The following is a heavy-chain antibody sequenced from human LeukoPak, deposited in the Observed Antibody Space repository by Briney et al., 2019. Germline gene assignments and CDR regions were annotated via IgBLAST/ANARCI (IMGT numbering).Heavy chain of an antibody. D-gene: IGHD3-10*01. CDR1: GFTFSSYA. Sequence: PGGSLRLSCAASGFTFSSYAMSWVRQAPGKGLEWVSGISDSGGATSYADSVKCRFTVSRYNSKNTLYLQMNSLRAEDTAVYYCANIRGYWGQGTLVTVSS. J-gene: IGHJ4*01. CDR3: ANIRGY. CDR2: ISDSGGAT. V-gene: IGHV3-23*01.